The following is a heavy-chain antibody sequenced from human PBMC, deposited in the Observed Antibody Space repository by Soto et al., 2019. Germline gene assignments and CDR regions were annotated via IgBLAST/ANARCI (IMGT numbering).Heavy chain of an antibody. J-gene: IGHJ4*02. D-gene: IGHD3-10*01. V-gene: IGHV3-7*05. CDR2: IKPDGSEK. Sequence: EVQLVESGGGLVQPGGSLRLSCAASGFTFSSYWLSWVRQATGKGLEWVANIKPDGSEKYYVDSVKGRFTISRDNAKNSLSLQMNSLRAEDTAVYYCAYGSGNYRFQYWGQGTLVTVSS. CDR1: GFTFSSYW. CDR3: AYGSGNYRFQY.